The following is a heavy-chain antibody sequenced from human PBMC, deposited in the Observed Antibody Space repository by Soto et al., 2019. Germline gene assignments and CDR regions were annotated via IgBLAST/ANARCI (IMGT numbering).Heavy chain of an antibody. Sequence: EVQLVESGGGLVKPGGSLRLSCAASGFTFSSYSMNWVRQAPGKGLEWVSSISSSNKATSHTTQYAASVKGRFTISRDDSENSLYLQMNSLRTEDTAVYYCARQDPTYHSYGMDVWGQGTTVTVSS. CDR1: GFTFSSYS. CDR3: ARQDPTYHSYGMDV. V-gene: IGHV3-72*01. J-gene: IGHJ6*02. CDR2: SSNKATSHTT.